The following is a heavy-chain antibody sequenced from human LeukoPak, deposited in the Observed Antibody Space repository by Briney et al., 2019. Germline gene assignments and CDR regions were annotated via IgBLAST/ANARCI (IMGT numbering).Heavy chain of an antibody. CDR1: GGSISSYY. D-gene: IGHD2-8*01. J-gene: IGHJ5*02. Sequence: SETLSLTCTVSGGSISSYYWSWIRQPPGKGLEWIGYIYYSGSTNYNPSLKSRVTISVDTSKNQFSLKLSSVTAADTAVYYCARHNDDWFDPWGQGTLVTVSS. CDR3: ARHNDDWFDP. CDR2: IYYSGST. V-gene: IGHV4-59*08.